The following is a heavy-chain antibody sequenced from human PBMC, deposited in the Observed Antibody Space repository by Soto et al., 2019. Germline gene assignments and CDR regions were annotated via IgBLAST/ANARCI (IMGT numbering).Heavy chain of an antibody. D-gene: IGHD3-3*01. CDR3: ARDRGYYDFWSGPYGMDV. V-gene: IGHV1-69*13. J-gene: IGHJ6*02. CDR2: IIPIFGTA. Sequence: ASVKVSCKASGSTFSSYAISWVRQAPGQGLEWMGGIIPIFGTANYAQKFQGRVTITADESTSTAYMELSSLRSEDTAVYYCARDRGYYDFWSGPYGMDVWGQGTTVTVSS. CDR1: GSTFSSYA.